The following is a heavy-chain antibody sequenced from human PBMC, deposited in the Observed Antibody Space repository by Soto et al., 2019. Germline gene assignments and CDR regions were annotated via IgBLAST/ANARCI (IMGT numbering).Heavy chain of an antibody. CDR2: IYWDDDK. V-gene: IGHV2-5*02. D-gene: IGHD5-18*01. CDR3: AHRQNTGIQLFFDY. CDR1: GFSLSTSGVG. Sequence: SGPTLVNPTQTLTLTCTCSGFSLSTSGVGVGWIRQPPGKALEWLALIYWDDDKRYSPSLKSRLTITKDTSKNQVVLTMTNMDPVDTATYYCAHRQNTGIQLFFDYWGQGTLVTVSS. J-gene: IGHJ4*02.